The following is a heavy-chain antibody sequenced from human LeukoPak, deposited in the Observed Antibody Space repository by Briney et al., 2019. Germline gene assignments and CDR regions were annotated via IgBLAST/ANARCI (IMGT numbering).Heavy chain of an antibody. J-gene: IGHJ4*02. D-gene: IGHD4-17*01. V-gene: IGHV1-3*02. CDR3: ARNDYGDLYYFDY. CDR2: SNAGNGNT. Sequence: GASVKVSCKASGYTFTSYAMHWVRQAPGQRLEWMGWSNAGNGNTKYSQEFQGRVTMTTDTSTSTAYMELRSLRSDDTAVYYCARNDYGDLYYFDYWGQGTLVTVSS. CDR1: GYTFTSYA.